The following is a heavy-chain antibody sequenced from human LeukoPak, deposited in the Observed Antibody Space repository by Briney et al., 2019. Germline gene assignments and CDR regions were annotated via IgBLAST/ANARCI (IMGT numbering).Heavy chain of an antibody. CDR3: AREPTYSSSWYTTCDS. D-gene: IGHD6-13*01. J-gene: IGHJ5*01. CDR2: ISLSSSSI. CDR1: GFTFSNYN. Sequence: GGSLRLSCAASGFTFSNYNMNWVRQASGKGLEWVSYISLSSSSIYYADSVKGRFTISRDNAKNSLYLQMNSLRAEDTAVYYCAREPTYSSSWYTTCDSWGQGTLVTVSS. V-gene: IGHV3-48*01.